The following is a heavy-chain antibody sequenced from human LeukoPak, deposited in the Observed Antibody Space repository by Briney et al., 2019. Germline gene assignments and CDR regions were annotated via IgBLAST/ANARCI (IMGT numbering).Heavy chain of an antibody. Sequence: GGSLRLSCSASGFTFSSYAMHWVRQAPGKGLEYISAISSNGGSTYYADSVKGRFTISRDNSKNTLYLQMSSLRAEDTAVYYCVKDPVPRFVVTAPGALWGQGTLVTVSS. D-gene: IGHD2-21*02. CDR3: VKDPVPRFVVTAPGAL. V-gene: IGHV3-64D*06. CDR2: ISSNGGST. CDR1: GFTFSSYA. J-gene: IGHJ4*02.